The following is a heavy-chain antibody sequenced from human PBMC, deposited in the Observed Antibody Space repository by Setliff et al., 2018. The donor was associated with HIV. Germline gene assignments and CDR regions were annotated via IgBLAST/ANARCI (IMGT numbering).Heavy chain of an antibody. D-gene: IGHD1-26*01. CDR2: IKQDGSEK. CDR1: GFTFSSCW. V-gene: IGHV3-7*01. J-gene: IGHJ1*01. Sequence: GGSLRLSCAASGFTFSSCWVTWVRQGPGKGLEWVVNIKQDGSEKYYVDSVKGRFTISRDSYKDTAYLQMNSLRAEDTAVYFCVKDVVEMATIADGYYLDNWGQGTQVTVSS. CDR3: VKDVVEMATIADGYYLDN.